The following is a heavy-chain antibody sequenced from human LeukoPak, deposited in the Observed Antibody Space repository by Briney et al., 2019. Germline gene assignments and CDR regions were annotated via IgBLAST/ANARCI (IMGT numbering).Heavy chain of an antibody. J-gene: IGHJ4*02. CDR3: ADGYSSGWYFN. CDR1: GFTFSDYY. Sequence: PGGSLRLSCAASGFTFSDYYMSWIRQAPGKGLEWISYIGPSGSDIYYADSVKGRFTISRDNSKNTLYLQMNSLRAEDTAVYYCADGYSSGWYFNWGQGTLVTVSS. D-gene: IGHD6-19*01. CDR2: IGPSGSDI. V-gene: IGHV3-11*01.